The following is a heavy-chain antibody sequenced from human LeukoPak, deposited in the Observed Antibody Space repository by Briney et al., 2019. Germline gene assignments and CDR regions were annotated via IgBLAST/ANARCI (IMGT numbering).Heavy chain of an antibody. CDR3: ATPDPKYYYDSSGLLRFDY. CDR1: GYTFTSYY. J-gene: IGHJ4*02. CDR2: FDPEDGET. Sequence: ASVKVSCKASGYTFTSYYMHWVRQAPGKGLEWMGGFDPEDGETIYAQKFQGRVTMTEDTSTDTAYMELSSLRSEDTAVYYCATPDPKYYYDSSGLLRFDYWGQGTLVTVSS. D-gene: IGHD3-22*01. V-gene: IGHV1-24*01.